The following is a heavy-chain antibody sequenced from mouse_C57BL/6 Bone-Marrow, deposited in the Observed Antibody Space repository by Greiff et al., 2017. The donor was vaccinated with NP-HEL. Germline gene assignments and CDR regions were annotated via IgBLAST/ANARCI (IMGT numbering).Heavy chain of an antibody. J-gene: IGHJ4*01. D-gene: IGHD1-1*01. CDR1: GFTFSDFY. CDR2: SRNKANDYTT. Sequence: EVQVVESGGGLVQSGRSLRLSCATSGFTFSDFYMEWVRQAPGKGLEWIAASRNKANDYTTEYSASVKGRFIVSRDTSQSILYRQMNALRAEDTAIYYCARDAITTVVPYAMDYWGQGTSVTVSS. V-gene: IGHV7-1*01. CDR3: ARDAITTVVPYAMDY.